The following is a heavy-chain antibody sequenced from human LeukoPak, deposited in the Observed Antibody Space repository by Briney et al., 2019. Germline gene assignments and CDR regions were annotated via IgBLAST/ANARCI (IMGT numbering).Heavy chain of an antibody. CDR1: GGTFSSYA. D-gene: IGHD3-3*01. CDR2: IIPIFGTA. CDR3: ARGQYQYDFWSGYLFPSDYYYGMDV. J-gene: IGHJ6*02. Sequence: SVKVSCKASGGTFSSYAISWVRQAPGQGLEWMGGIIPIFGTANYAQKFQGRVTITADESTSTAYMELSSLRSEDTAVYYCARGQYQYDFWSGYLFPSDYYYGMDVWGQGTTVTVSS. V-gene: IGHV1-69*13.